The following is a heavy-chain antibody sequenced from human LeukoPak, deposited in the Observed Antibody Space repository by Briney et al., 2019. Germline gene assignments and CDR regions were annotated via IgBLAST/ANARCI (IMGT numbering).Heavy chain of an antibody. CDR3: ASGGARGYIYGY. CDR2: IIPIFGTA. CDR1: GGTFSSYA. V-gene: IGHV1-69*06. Sequence: RASVKVSCKASGGTFSSYAISWVRQAPGQGLEWMGGIIPIFGTANYAQKFQGRVTITADKSTSTAYMELSSLRSEDTAVYYCASGGARGYIYGYWGQGTLVTVSS. J-gene: IGHJ4*02. D-gene: IGHD5-18*01.